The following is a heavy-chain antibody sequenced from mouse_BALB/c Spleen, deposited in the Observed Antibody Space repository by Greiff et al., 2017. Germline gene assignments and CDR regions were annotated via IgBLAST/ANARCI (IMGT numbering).Heavy chain of an antibody. D-gene: IGHD2-4*01. Sequence: LQQPGSELVRPGASVKLSCKASGYTFTSYWMHWVKQRPGQGLEWIGNIYPGSGSTNYDEKFKSKATLTVDTSSSTAHMQLSSLTSEDSAVYYCTRSRSTMITTAYYYAMDYWGQGTSVTVSS. CDR3: TRSRSTMITTAYYYAMDY. CDR1: GYTFTSYW. V-gene: IGHV1S22*01. CDR2: IYPGSGST. J-gene: IGHJ4*01.